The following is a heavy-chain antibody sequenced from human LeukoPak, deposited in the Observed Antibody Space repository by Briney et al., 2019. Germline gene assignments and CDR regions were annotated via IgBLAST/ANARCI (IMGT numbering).Heavy chain of an antibody. CDR1: GYTFTSYG. J-gene: IGHJ4*02. V-gene: IGHV1-18*01. D-gene: IGHD1-26*01. CDR2: ISAYNGNT. CDR3: ARTHIVGATTHFDY. Sequence: ASVKVSCKASGYTFTSYGISWVRQAPGQGLEWMGWISAYNGNTNYAQRLQGRVTMTTDTSTSTAYMELRSLRSDDTAVYYCARTHIVGATTHFDYWGQGTLVTVSS.